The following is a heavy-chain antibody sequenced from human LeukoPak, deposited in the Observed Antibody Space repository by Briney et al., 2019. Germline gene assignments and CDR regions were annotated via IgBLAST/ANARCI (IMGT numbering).Heavy chain of an antibody. CDR2: IYYSGST. CDR1: GGSISSYY. Sequence: SETLSLTCTVSGGSISSYYWSWIRQPPGKGLEWIGCIYYSGSTNYNPSLKSRVTISVDTSKNQFSLKLSSVTAADTAVYYCARVSYSSGWYSGFAFDIWGQGTMVTVSS. V-gene: IGHV4-59*01. J-gene: IGHJ3*02. CDR3: ARVSYSSGWYSGFAFDI. D-gene: IGHD6-19*01.